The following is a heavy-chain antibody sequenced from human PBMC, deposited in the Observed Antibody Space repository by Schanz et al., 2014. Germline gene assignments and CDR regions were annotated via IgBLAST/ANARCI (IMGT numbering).Heavy chain of an antibody. Sequence: QVQLQQWGAGLLKPSETLSLTCAVYGGPFSGYFWSWIRQSPGKGLQWIGEIHHSGSIIYNPSLRSAVTIAMDTSKNQFSLKVTSVTAADTAVYDCARHLVNAYGMDVWGQGTAVTVSS. D-gene: IGHD3-3*02. CDR3: ARHLVNAYGMDV. CDR2: IHHSGSI. CDR1: GGPFSGYF. V-gene: IGHV4-34*01. J-gene: IGHJ6*02.